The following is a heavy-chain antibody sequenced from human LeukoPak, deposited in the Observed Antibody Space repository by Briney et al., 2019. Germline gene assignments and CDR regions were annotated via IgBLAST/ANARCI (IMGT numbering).Heavy chain of an antibody. CDR1: GGSFSGYY. CDR2: INHSGST. CDR3: ARHRRYCSSTSCYGGFDP. D-gene: IGHD2-2*01. V-gene: IGHV4-34*01. Sequence: SETLSLTCAVYGGSFSGYYWSWIRQPPGKGLEWIGEINHSGSTNYNPSLKSRVTISVDTSKNQFSLKLSSVTAADTAVYYCARHRRYCSSTSCYGGFDPWGQGTLVTVSS. J-gene: IGHJ5*02.